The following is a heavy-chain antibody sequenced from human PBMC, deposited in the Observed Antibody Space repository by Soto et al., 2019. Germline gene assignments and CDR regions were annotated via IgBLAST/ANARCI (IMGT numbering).Heavy chain of an antibody. D-gene: IGHD2-15*01. V-gene: IGHV5-51*01. CDR2: IYPGDSDT. J-gene: IGHJ3*02. Sequence: PGESLKISCKGSGYSFTSYWIGWVRQMPGKGLECMGIIYPGDSDTRCSPSFQGQVTISADKSISTAYLQWSSLKASDTAMYYCASPLSPGGGYDSFVIWGQGTMVTVS. CDR1: GYSFTSYW. CDR3: ASPLSPGGGYDSFVI.